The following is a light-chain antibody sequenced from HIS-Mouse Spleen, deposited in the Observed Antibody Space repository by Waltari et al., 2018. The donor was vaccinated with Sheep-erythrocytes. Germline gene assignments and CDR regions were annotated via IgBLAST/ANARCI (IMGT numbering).Light chain of an antibody. Sequence: SYELTQPPSVSVSPGHTASITCSGDKLGDKYACWYQQKPGQSPVLVIYQDSKRPSGIPERFSGSNSGNTATLTISGTQAMDEADYYCQVWDSSTAVFGGGTKLTVL. CDR1: KLGDKY. CDR3: QVWDSSTAV. CDR2: QDS. J-gene: IGLJ2*01. V-gene: IGLV3-1*01.